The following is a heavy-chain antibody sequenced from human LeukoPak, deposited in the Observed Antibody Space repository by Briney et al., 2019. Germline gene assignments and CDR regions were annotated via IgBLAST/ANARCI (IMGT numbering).Heavy chain of an antibody. CDR2: FDPEDGET. D-gene: IGHD2-2*01. CDR3: ATDNQLLVPTNHPPTYGMDV. Sequence: GASVKVSCKVSGYTLTELSMHWVRQAPGKGLEGMGGFDPEDGETIYAQKFQGRVTMTEDTSTDTAYMELSSLRSEDTAVYYCATDNQLLVPTNHPPTYGMDVWGKGTTVTVSS. CDR1: GYTLTELS. J-gene: IGHJ6*04. V-gene: IGHV1-24*01.